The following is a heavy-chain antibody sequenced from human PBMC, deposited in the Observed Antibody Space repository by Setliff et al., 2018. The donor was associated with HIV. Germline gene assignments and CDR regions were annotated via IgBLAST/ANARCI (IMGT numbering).Heavy chain of an antibody. V-gene: IGHV4-34*01. CDR2: INHSGST. CDR1: GASLSDYS. Sequence: SGTLSLTCAVYGASLSDYSWSWIRQPPGKGLEWIGEINHSGSTNYNPSLKTRVTISVDTSKNQFSLKLTSVTAADTAVYYCAKSPGFTGYGGSGWGQGTLVTVSS. CDR3: AKSPGFTGYGGSG. J-gene: IGHJ4*02. D-gene: IGHD5-12*01.